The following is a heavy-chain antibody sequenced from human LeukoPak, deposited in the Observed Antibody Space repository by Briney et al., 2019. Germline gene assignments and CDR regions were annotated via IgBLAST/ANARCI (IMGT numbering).Heavy chain of an antibody. CDR1: GGSFSGYY. CDR3: ARRPDATFDY. D-gene: IGHD2-15*01. Sequence: SETLSLTCAVFGGSFSGYYWNWIRQPPGKGLEWIGEINHSGSTNYNPSLKSRVTISVDTSKNQFSLKLSSVTAADTAVYYCARRPDATFDYWGQGTLVTVSS. V-gene: IGHV4-34*01. CDR2: INHSGST. J-gene: IGHJ4*02.